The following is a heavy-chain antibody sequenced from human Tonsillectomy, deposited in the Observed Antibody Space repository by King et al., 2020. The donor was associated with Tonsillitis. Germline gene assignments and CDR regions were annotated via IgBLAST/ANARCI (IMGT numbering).Heavy chain of an antibody. Sequence: VQLVESGGGLVQPGGSLRLSCAASGFTFSSYWMHWVRQAPGKGLVWVSRIYSDGSSTSYADSVKGRFTISRDNAKNTLYLQMNSLRAEDTAVYYCARGPATFVVSRGFYYYYGLEVWGQGHTGTV. J-gene: IGHJ6*02. CDR1: GFTFSSYW. CDR3: ARGPATFVVSRGFYYYYGLEV. V-gene: IGHV3-74*01. CDR2: IYSDGSST. D-gene: IGHD3-22*01.